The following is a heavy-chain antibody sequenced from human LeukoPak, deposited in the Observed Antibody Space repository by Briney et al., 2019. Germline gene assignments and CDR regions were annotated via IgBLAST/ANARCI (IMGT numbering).Heavy chain of an antibody. CDR3: ARRVLRNYYFDY. D-gene: IGHD2/OR15-2a*01. CDR2: IYHSGST. V-gene: IGHV4-38-2*02. Sequence: SETLSLTCTVSGYSISSGYYWGWIRQPPGKGLEWIGSIYHSGSTYYNPSLKSRVTISVDTSKNQFSLKLSSVTAADMAVYYCARRVLRNYYFDYWGQGTLVTVSS. CDR1: GYSISSGYY. J-gene: IGHJ4*02.